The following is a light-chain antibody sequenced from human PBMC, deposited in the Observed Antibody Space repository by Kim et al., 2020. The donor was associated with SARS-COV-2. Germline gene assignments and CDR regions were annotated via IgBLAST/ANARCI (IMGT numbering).Light chain of an antibody. J-gene: IGKJ4*01. CDR2: DAS. V-gene: IGKV1-33*01. CDR3: QQYAGLPLT. Sequence: ASVGDRVTITCQASQDIRNYLNWYRQKPGKAPELLIYDASYVETGVASRFSGRGFGADFTFTISSLQPGDFATYYCQQYAGLPLTFGGGTKVEIK. CDR1: QDIRNY.